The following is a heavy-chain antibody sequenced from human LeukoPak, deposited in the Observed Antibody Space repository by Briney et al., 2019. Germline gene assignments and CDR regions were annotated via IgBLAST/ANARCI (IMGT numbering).Heavy chain of an antibody. CDR2: IYYSGST. CDR3: ARDSGSSTHDP. V-gene: IGHV4-59*01. D-gene: IGHD2-2*01. J-gene: IGHJ5*02. Sequence: SETLSLTCTVSGGSIDNYYWSWIRQPPGKGLEWIGYIYYSGSTNYNPSLKSRVTISVDTSKNQFSLKLTSVTAADTAVYYCARDSGSSTHDPWGQGTLVAVSS. CDR1: GGSIDNYY.